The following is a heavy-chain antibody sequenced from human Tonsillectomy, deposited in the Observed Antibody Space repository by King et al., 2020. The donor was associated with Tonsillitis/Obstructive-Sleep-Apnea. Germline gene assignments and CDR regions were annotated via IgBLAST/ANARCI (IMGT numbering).Heavy chain of an antibody. CDR3: AKDSYQPLPQRSVKYYYYYMDV. Sequence: VQLVESGGGVVQPGRSLRLSCAASEFTFNSYGMHWVRQAPCKGLEWVAVISYHGSNKYYADSVKCRFTISRDNSKNTLYLQMNNLRAEDTAVYYCAKDSYQPLPQRSVKYYYYYMDVWGKGTTVTVSS. D-gene: IGHD2-2*01. CDR1: EFTFNSYG. V-gene: IGHV3-30*18. CDR2: ISYHGSNK. J-gene: IGHJ6*03.